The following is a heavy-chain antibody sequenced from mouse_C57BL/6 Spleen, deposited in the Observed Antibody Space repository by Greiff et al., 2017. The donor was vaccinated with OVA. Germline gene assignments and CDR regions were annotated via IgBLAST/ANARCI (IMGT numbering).Heavy chain of an antibody. CDR3: ALYGNYEGYFDV. CDR1: GYTFTSYW. V-gene: IGHV1-64*01. J-gene: IGHJ1*03. D-gene: IGHD2-1*01. Sequence: VQLQQPGAELVKPGASVKLSCKASGYTFTSYWMHWVKQRPGQGLEWIGMIHPNSGSTNYNEKFKSKATLTVDKSSSTAYMQLSSLTSEDSAVYYCALYGNYEGYFDVWGTGTTVTVSS. CDR2: IHPNSGST.